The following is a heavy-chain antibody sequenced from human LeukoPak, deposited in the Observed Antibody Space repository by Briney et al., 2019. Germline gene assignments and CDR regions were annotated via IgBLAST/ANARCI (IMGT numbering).Heavy chain of an antibody. Sequence: GGSLRLSCVPSGFSFGNYAMSWVRQAPGKGLQWVSQISGTGGATWYAGFARDRFTISRDNSKKTLYLQMSGLRVEDTAMYYCVKDPRDTYGTNWFVSWGQGTLLIVSS. CDR1: GFSFGNYA. CDR2: ISGTGGAT. CDR3: VKDPRDTYGTNWFVS. D-gene: IGHD2-21*01. V-gene: IGHV3-23*01. J-gene: IGHJ5*01.